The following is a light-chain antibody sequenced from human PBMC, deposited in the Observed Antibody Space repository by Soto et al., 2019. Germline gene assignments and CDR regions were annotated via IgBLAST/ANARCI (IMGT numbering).Light chain of an antibody. CDR1: SSNIGSSY. CDR3: AAWDDSLNAHYV. CDR2: NNN. Sequence: QSVLAQPPSTSGTPGQRVTISCSGSSSNIGSSYVFWFQHLPGTAPKLLMYNNNQRPSGVPDRVSASKSGTSASLAISGLRSEDEADYYCAAWDDSLNAHYVFGTGTKVTVL. V-gene: IGLV1-47*02. J-gene: IGLJ1*01.